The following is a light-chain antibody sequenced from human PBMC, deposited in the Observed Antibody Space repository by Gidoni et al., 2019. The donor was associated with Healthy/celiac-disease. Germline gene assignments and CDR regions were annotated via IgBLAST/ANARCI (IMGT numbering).Light chain of an antibody. CDR1: QTLLYSSNNKNY. Sequence: DIVMTQSPDSLALSLGDRATIHCKSSQTLLYSSNNKNYLAWYQQRPGQPPKLLIYWASTRESGVPDRVSGSGSGTDFTLSISSLQAEDVAVYYCQQYYSTPFTFGPGTKVDFK. J-gene: IGKJ3*01. V-gene: IGKV4-1*01. CDR2: WAS. CDR3: QQYYSTPFT.